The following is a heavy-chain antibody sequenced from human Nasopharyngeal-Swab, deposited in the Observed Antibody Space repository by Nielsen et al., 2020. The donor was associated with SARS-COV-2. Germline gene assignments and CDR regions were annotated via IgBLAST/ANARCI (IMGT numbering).Heavy chain of an antibody. CDR1: GFTFSSYE. CDR2: ISSSGSTI. CDR3: ARDPAYYGDYRLGDNWFDP. V-gene: IGHV3-48*03. Sequence: LKISCAASGFTFSSYEMNWVRQAPGKGLEWVSYISSSGSTIYYADSVKGRFTISRDNAKNSLYLQMNSLRAEDTAVYYCARDPAYYGDYRLGDNWFDPWGQGTLVTVSS. J-gene: IGHJ5*02. D-gene: IGHD4-17*01.